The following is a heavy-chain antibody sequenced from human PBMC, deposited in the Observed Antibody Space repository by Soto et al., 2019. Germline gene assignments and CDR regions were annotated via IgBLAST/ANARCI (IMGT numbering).Heavy chain of an antibody. D-gene: IGHD2-21*02. J-gene: IGHJ6*02. CDR3: ARDRIVVVTAQAPYYYYGMDV. V-gene: IGHV3-21*01. Sequence: GGSLRLSCAASGFTFSSYSMNWVRQAPGKGLEWVSSISSSSSYIYYADSVKGRFTISRGNAKNSLYLQMNSLRAEDTAVYYCARDRIVVVTAQAPYYYYGMDVWGQGTTVTVSS. CDR1: GFTFSSYS. CDR2: ISSSSSYI.